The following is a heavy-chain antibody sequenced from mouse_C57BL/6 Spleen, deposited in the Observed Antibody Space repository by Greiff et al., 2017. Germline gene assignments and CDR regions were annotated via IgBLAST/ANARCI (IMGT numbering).Heavy chain of an antibody. CDR2: INPSRGYT. CDR1: GYTFTSYT. CDR3: ARGVYSQDAMDY. D-gene: IGHD2-12*01. Sequence: QVQLQQSGAELARPGASVKMSCKASGYTFTSYTMHWVKQRPGQGLEWIGYINPSRGYTKYNQKFKDKATLTADKSSSTAYMQLSSLTSEDSAVYYCARGVYSQDAMDYWGQGTSVTVSS. V-gene: IGHV1-4*01. J-gene: IGHJ4*01.